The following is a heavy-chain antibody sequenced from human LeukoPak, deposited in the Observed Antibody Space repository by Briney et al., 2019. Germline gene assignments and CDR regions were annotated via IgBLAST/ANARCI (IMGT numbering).Heavy chain of an antibody. CDR1: GYTFTGYY. D-gene: IGHD4-17*01. CDR3: ARVLSGDYYYYYMDV. J-gene: IGHJ6*03. V-gene: IGHV1-2*02. Sequence: GSVKVSCKASGYTFTGYYMHWVRQAPGQGLEWMGWINPNSGGTNYAQKFQGRVTMTRDTSISTAYMELSRLRSDDTAVYYCARVLSGDYYYYYMDVWGKGTTVTVSS. CDR2: INPNSGGT.